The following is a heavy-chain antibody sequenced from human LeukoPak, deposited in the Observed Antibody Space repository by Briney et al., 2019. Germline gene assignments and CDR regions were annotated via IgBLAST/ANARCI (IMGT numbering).Heavy chain of an antibody. J-gene: IGHJ3*02. D-gene: IGHD2-15*01. CDR1: GFTFSSYG. CDR2: IRYDGSNK. Sequence: GGSLRLSCAASGFTFSSYGMHWVRQAPGKGLEWVAFIRYDGSNKYYADSVKGRFTISRDNSKNTLYLQMNSLRAEDTAVYYCAKGPKTGDIVVVVAASYAFDIWGQGTMVTVSS. CDR3: AKGPKTGDIVVVVAASYAFDI. V-gene: IGHV3-30*02.